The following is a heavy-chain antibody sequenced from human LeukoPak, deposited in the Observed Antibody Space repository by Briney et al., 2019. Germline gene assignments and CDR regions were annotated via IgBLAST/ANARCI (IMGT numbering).Heavy chain of an antibody. CDR3: TSTPGGGGSRCS. D-gene: IGHD2-15*01. CDR1: GCTLSNAW. V-gene: IGHV3-15*01. CDR2: IKSKADGGTT. J-gene: IGHJ3*01. Sequence: GSLRLSCAATGCTLSNAWMNWVRQAPGKGLEWVGLIKSKADGGTTDYTAPVKGRFTISRDDSKNTLYLEMSSLNTEDTAVYYCTSTPGGGGSRCSWGRGIMVTVSS.